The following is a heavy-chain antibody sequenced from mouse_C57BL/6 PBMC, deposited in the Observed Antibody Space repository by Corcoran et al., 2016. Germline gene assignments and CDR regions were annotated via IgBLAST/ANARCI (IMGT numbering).Heavy chain of an antibody. CDR3: ARNHAARYYFDY. Sequence: QIQLVQSGPELKKPGETVKISCKASGYTFTTYGMSWVKQAPGKGLKWMGWINTYSGVPTYADDFKGRFAFSLETSASTAYLQINNLKNEDTATYFCARNHAARYYFDYWGQGTTLTVSS. V-gene: IGHV9-3*01. J-gene: IGHJ2*01. D-gene: IGHD6-1*01. CDR2: INTYSGVP. CDR1: GYTFTTYG.